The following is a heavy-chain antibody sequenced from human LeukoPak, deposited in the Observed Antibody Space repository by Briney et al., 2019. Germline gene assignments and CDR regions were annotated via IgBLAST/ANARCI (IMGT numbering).Heavy chain of an antibody. V-gene: IGHV3-7*01. J-gene: IGHJ4*02. Sequence: QSGGSLRLSCAASGFTFSSYWMSWVRQAPGKGLEWVANIRQDGSEKYYVDSVKGRFTISRDNAKNSLYLQMNSLRAEDTAVYYCARGQAQLTPWGALDYWGQGTLVTVSS. CDR1: GFTFSSYW. CDR2: IRQDGSEK. D-gene: IGHD2-2*01. CDR3: ARGQAQLTPWGALDY.